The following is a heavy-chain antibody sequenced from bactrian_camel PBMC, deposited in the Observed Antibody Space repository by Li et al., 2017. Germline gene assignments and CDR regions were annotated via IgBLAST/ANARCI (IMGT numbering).Heavy chain of an antibody. CDR2: IYTRTGIT. V-gene: IGHV3-2*01. Sequence: HVQLVESGGGSVQTGGSLRLSCEVSGFTSSRYCMAWFRQAPGKEREAVAAIYTRTGITNYADTVQGRFTISRDNAKNTLYLQMNSLKTEDTAVYYCATYTYWGQGTQVTVS. J-gene: IGHJ4*01. CDR1: GFTSSRYC. CDR3: ATYTY.